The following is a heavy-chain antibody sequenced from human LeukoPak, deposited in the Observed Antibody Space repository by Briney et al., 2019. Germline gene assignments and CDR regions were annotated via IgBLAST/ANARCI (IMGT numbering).Heavy chain of an antibody. V-gene: IGHV1-46*01. CDR1: GYTFTTYY. CDR3: TRTYYYDSSGYYYGRDAFDI. Sequence: ASVKVSCKASGYTFTTYYIHWVRQAPGQGLEWMGIISPSGGSTSYAQKFQGRVTMTRDTSTSTVYMELSRLRSEDTAVYYCTRTYYYDSSGYYYGRDAFDIWGQGTMVTVSS. D-gene: IGHD3-22*01. J-gene: IGHJ3*02. CDR2: ISPSGGST.